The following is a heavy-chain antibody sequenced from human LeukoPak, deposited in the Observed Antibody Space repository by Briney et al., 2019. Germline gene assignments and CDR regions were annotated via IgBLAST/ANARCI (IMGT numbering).Heavy chain of an antibody. CDR3: AREHGIDAVDI. V-gene: IGHV4-38-2*02. J-gene: IGHJ3*02. D-gene: IGHD1-26*01. Sequence: PSETLSLTCAVSGYSISSGYYWGWIRQPPGKGLEWIGSIYHSGSTFYNMSLKSRVTISVDTSKNHFSLKLSSVTAADTAVYYCAREHGIDAVDIWGQGTMVTVSS. CDR1: GYSISSGYY. CDR2: IYHSGST.